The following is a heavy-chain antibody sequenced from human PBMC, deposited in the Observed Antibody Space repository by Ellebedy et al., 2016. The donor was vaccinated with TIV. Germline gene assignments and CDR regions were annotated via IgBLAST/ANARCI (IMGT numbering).Heavy chain of an antibody. CDR1: GGSLSDNY. D-gene: IGHD3-16*01. CDR2: LYYTGST. J-gene: IGHJ3*01. CDR3: VSSASMDAFDL. Sequence: SETLSLTCAVSGGSLSDNYWTWIRQPPGKGLEWIGYLYYTGSTNHNPSLKSRVTISVNTPRNQFSLKLSSVTAADTAVYYCVSSASMDAFDLWGQGTKVTVSS. V-gene: IGHV4-59*01.